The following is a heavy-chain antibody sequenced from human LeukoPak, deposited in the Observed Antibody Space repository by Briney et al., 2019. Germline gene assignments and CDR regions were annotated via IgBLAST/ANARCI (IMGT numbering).Heavy chain of an antibody. CDR3: ARDYSGGWYYFDY. J-gene: IGHJ4*02. Sequence: SETLSLTCTVSGGSISSSSYYWGWIRQPPGKGLEWIGSIYYSGSTYYNPSLKSRVTISVDTSKNQFSLKLSSVTAADTAVYYCARDYSGGWYYFDYWGQGTLVTVSS. V-gene: IGHV4-39*07. CDR1: GGSISSSSYY. D-gene: IGHD6-25*01. CDR2: IYYSGST.